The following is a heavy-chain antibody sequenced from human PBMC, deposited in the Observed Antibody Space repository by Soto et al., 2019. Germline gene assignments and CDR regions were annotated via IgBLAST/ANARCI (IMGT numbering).Heavy chain of an antibody. Sequence: LSLTCAVYGGSFSGYYWTWIRQPPGKGLEWIGEINHRGNTNYNPSLKSRVTISVDTSKNQFSLKLTSVTAADTAVYYCARQEVPQWFTKGYYGMDVWNQGTTVTVSS. CDR1: GGSFSGYY. D-gene: IGHD2-8*01. J-gene: IGHJ6*02. CDR3: ARQEVPQWFTKGYYGMDV. CDR2: INHRGNT. V-gene: IGHV4-34*01.